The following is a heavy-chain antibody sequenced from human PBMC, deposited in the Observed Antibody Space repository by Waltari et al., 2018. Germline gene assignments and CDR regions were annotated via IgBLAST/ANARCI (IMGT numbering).Heavy chain of an antibody. J-gene: IGHJ4*02. CDR2: IYYSGST. Sequence: QVQLQESGPGLVKPSETLSLTCTVSGGSISSHYWSWIRQPPGKGLEWIGYIYYSGSTNYNPSLKSRVTISVDTSKNQFSLKLSSVTAADTAVYYCARGPSHVVPAYFDYWGQGTLVTVSS. D-gene: IGHD2-2*01. CDR3: ARGPSHVVPAYFDY. CDR1: GGSISSHY. V-gene: IGHV4-59*11.